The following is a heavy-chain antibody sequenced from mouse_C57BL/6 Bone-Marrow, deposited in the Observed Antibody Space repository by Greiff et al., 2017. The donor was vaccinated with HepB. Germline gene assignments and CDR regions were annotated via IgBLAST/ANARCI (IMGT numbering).Heavy chain of an antibody. CDR1: GFTFSDFY. D-gene: IGHD1-1*02. CDR3: ARDAGYGFDY. V-gene: IGHV7-1*01. CDR2: SRNKANDYTT. J-gene: IGHJ2*01. Sequence: EVMLVESGGGLVQSGRSLRLSCATSGFTFSDFYMEWVRQAPGKGLEWIAASRNKANDYTTEYSASVKGRFIVSRDTSQSILYLQMNALRAEDTAIYYCARDAGYGFDYWGQGTTLTVSS.